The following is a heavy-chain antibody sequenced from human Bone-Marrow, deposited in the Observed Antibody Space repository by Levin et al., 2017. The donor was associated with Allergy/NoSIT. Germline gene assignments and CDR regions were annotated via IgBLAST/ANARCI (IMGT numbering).Heavy chain of an antibody. CDR3: ARGPDYYDSGGCPYRADFDY. J-gene: IGHJ4*02. Sequence: ASVKVSCKASGGTFSSYTISWVRQAPGQGLEWMGRIIPILGITNYAQKFQGRVTITADKSTSTAYMELSSLRSEDTAVYYCARGPDYYDSGGCPYRADFDYWGQGTLVTVSS. CDR2: IIPILGIT. V-gene: IGHV1-69*02. CDR1: GGTFSSYT. D-gene: IGHD3-22*01.